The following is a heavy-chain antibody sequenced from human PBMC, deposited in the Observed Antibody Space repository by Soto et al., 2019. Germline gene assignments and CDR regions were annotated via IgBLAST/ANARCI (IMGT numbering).Heavy chain of an antibody. Sequence: QVQLQESGPGLVKPSETLSLTCTVSGGSISNYYWSWIRQPPGKGLEWIGYIYYSGSTNYNPSLKSRVTISVATSKNQFSRKLRSVTAADTAVYYCARVRVRGIAAAGARGWFDPWGQGTLVTVSS. J-gene: IGHJ5*02. CDR1: GGSISNYY. CDR3: ARVRVRGIAAAGARGWFDP. D-gene: IGHD6-13*01. CDR2: IYYSGST. V-gene: IGHV4-59*13.